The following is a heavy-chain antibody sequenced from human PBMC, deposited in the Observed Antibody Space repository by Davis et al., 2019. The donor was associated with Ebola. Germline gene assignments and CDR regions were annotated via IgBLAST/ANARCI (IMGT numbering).Heavy chain of an antibody. J-gene: IGHJ4*02. D-gene: IGHD7-27*01. CDR2: INAGNGNT. Sequence: ASVKVSCKASGYTFTSYAMHWVRQAPGQRLEWMGWINAGNGNTKYSQKFQGRITITRDTSASTAYMELSSLRSEDTAVYYCARDWGSPWYYLDYWGQGTLVTVSS. CDR3: ARDWGSPWYYLDY. CDR1: GYTFTSYA. V-gene: IGHV1-3*01.